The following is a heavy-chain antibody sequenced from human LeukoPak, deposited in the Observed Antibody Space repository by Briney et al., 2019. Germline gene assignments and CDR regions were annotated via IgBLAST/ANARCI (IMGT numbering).Heavy chain of an antibody. CDR3: ARVVSGSLDY. Sequence: VKVSCXASGGTFSSYAISWVRQAPGQGLEWMGRIIPILGIANYAQKFQGRVTITADKSTSTAYMELSSLRSEDTAVYYCARVVSGSLDYWGQGTLVTVSS. J-gene: IGHJ4*02. CDR2: IIPILGIA. D-gene: IGHD1-26*01. V-gene: IGHV1-69*10. CDR1: GGTFSSYA.